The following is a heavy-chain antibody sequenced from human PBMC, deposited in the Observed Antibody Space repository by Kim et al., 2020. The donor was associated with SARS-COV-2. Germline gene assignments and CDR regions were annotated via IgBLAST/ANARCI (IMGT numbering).Heavy chain of an antibody. D-gene: IGHD4-4*01. CDR3: ARLQLQTPTRILTTVLTREIYYFNS. J-gene: IGHJ4*02. V-gene: IGHV4-4*02. Sequence: SETLSLTCAVSGGSLSSGDWWGWVRQPPGKGLEWIGDIPHSGSTNYNQSLKRRVTISVDKSNNQLSLKLSSLTAADTAVYFCARLQLQTPTRILTTVLTREIYYFNSWGKGPLATVPS. CDR1: GGSLSSGDW. CDR2: IPHSGST.